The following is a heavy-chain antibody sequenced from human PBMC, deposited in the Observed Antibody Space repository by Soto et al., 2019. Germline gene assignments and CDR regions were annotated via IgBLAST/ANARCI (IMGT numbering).Heavy chain of an antibody. CDR1: GFTFSIYG. CDR3: AKTVGDSR. D-gene: IGHD6-13*01. J-gene: IGHJ4*02. Sequence: PRGSLLLSCASSGFTFSIYGMSWVRHAPGKGLEGVSAISGSGGSTYYADSVKGRFTISRDNSKNTLYLQMDRVRAEDTAVYYCAKTVGDSRWGRGTLFTVSS. V-gene: IGHV3-23*01. CDR2: ISGSGGST.